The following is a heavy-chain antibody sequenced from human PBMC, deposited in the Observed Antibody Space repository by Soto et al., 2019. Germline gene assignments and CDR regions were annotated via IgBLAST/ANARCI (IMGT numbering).Heavy chain of an antibody. CDR1: GFTFGDYA. D-gene: IGHD3-3*01. V-gene: IGHV3-49*03. J-gene: IGHJ4*02. CDR3: TRGFHDFWSGSLFDY. Sequence: PGGSLRLSCTASGFTFGDYAMSWFRQAPGKGLEWVGFIRSKAYGGTTEYAASVKGRFTISRDDSKSIAYLQMNSLKTEDTAVYYCTRGFHDFWSGSLFDYWGQGTLVTVSS. CDR2: IRSKAYGGTT.